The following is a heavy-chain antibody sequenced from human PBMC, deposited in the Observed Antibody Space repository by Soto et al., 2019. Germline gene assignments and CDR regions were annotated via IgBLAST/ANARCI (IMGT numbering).Heavy chain of an antibody. CDR2: ISAYNGNT. J-gene: IGHJ2*01. CDR1: GYTFTSYG. D-gene: IGHD3-9*01. V-gene: IGHV1-18*01. Sequence: QVQLVQSGAEVKKPGASVKVSCKASGYTFTSYGISWVRQAPGQGLEWMGWISAYNGNTNYAQKLQGRVTMTTDTSTSTAYMELRSLRSDDTAVYYCARVMYYDILTGYYHNWYFDLWGRGTLVTVSS. CDR3: ARVMYYDILTGYYHNWYFDL.